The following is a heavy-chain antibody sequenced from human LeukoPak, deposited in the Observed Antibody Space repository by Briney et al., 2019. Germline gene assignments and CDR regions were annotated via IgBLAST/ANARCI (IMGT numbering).Heavy chain of an antibody. V-gene: IGHV3-23*01. Sequence: GGSLRLSCAASGFAFTSYAMSWVRQAPGKGLEWVSGFTGRGDATDYADSVKGRFTISRDNSKNTLSLQMNSLRAEDTAVYYCAKVYASGWSYFDSWGQGTLVTVSS. D-gene: IGHD6-19*01. CDR1: GFAFTSYA. CDR3: AKVYASGWSYFDS. CDR2: FTGRGDAT. J-gene: IGHJ4*02.